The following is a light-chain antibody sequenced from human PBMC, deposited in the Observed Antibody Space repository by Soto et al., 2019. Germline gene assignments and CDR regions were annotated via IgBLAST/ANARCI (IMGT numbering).Light chain of an antibody. CDR3: QQYNIWPPWT. J-gene: IGKJ1*01. V-gene: IGKV3-20*01. Sequence: EIVLTQSPGTLSFSPGERATLSCRASHSVSSSYLAWYQQKPGQAPRLLIYGASSRATGIPDRFSGSGSGTEFTLTISSLQSEDSAVYYCQQYNIWPPWTFGQGTKVDIK. CDR1: HSVSSSY. CDR2: GAS.